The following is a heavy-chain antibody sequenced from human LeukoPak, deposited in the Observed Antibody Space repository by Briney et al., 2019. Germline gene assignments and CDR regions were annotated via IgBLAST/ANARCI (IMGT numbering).Heavy chain of an antibody. CDR1: GGSFSGYF. Sequence: SETLSLTCAVYGGSFSGYFWSWIRQPPGKGLELIGEINHSGSTNYNPSLKSRVTMSVDTSKNQFSLNLSSVTAADTAVYYYARGPAPYYYYMDVWGEGTTVTVSS. V-gene: IGHV4-34*01. CDR2: INHSGST. J-gene: IGHJ6*03. CDR3: ARGPAPYYYYMDV.